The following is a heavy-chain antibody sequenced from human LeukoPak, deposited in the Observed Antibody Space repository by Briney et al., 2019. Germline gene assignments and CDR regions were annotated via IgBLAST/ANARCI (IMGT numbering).Heavy chain of an antibody. CDR2: INADNGDT. Sequence: ASVTVSFTASGYSFTIYAMHWVRQAPGQGLEWMGWINADNGDTKYSQKFQGRVTITRDTSASTAYMEVSSLRSEDTAVYYCARDVSSSSDYWGQGTLVTVSS. V-gene: IGHV1-3*01. J-gene: IGHJ4*02. D-gene: IGHD6-6*01. CDR3: ARDVSSSSDY. CDR1: GYSFTIYA.